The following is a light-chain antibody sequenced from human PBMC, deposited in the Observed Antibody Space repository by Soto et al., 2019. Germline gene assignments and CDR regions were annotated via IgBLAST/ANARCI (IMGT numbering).Light chain of an antibody. CDR2: GAS. CDR1: QSVSSSY. CDR3: QQYGSSPWT. V-gene: IGKV3-20*01. J-gene: IGKJ1*01. Sequence: ESMLTHSPGTLSLSAGERATLSCRASQSVSSSYLAWYQQKPGQALRILIYGASSRATGIPDRFSGSGSGTDFTLTISRLEPEDFAVYYCQQYGSSPWTFGQGTKVDI.